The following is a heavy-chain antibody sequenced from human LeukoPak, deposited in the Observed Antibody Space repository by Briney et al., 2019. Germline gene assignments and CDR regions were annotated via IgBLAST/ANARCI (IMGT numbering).Heavy chain of an antibody. D-gene: IGHD1-26*01. CDR2: IYCSGST. Sequence: SETLSLTCTVSGGSVSSGSYYWSWIRQPPGKGLEWIGYIYCSGSTNYNPSLKSRVTISVDTSKNQFSLKLSSVTAADTAVYYCARGLYSGSYPDAFDIWGQGTMVTVSS. V-gene: IGHV4-61*01. CDR1: GGSVSSGSYY. J-gene: IGHJ3*02. CDR3: ARGLYSGSYPDAFDI.